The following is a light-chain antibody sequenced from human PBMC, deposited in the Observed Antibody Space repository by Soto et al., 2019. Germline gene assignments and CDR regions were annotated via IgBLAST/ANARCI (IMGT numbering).Light chain of an antibody. CDR2: EVS. Sequence: QSALTQPASVSASPGQSVTISCTGTSSDVGDYNYVSWYQQHPGKAPKLMIYEVSNRPSGVSNRFSGSKSGNTASLTISGLQAEDEADYYCSSYTSGSTLRVFGGGTKVTVL. CDR1: SSDVGDYNY. V-gene: IGLV2-14*01. J-gene: IGLJ2*01. CDR3: SSYTSGSTLRV.